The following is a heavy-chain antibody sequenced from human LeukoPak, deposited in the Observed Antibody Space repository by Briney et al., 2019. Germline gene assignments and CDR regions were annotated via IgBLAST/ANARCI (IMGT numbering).Heavy chain of an antibody. V-gene: IGHV3-74*01. CDR1: GFTFSSYW. D-gene: IGHD2-15*01. CDR3: ARGAPPRYCSGGSCGDY. Sequence: GRSLRLSCAASGFTFSSYWMHWVRQAPGKGLVWVSRINSDGSSTSYADSVKGRFTISRDNAKNTLYLQMNSLRAEDTAVYYCARGAPPRYCSGGSCGDYWGQGTLVTVSS. J-gene: IGHJ4*02. CDR2: INSDGSST.